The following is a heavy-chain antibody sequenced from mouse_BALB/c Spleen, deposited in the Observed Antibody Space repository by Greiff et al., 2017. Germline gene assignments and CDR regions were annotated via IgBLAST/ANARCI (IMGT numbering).Heavy chain of an antibody. CDR2: INPSTGYT. V-gene: IGHV1-7*01. Sequence: VQLVESGAELAKPGASVKMSCKASGYTFTSYWMHWVKQRPGQGLEWIGYINPSTGYTEYNQKFKDKATLTADKSSSTAYMQLSSLTSEDSAVYYCARCEGNGFAYWGQGTLVTVSA. J-gene: IGHJ3*01. D-gene: IGHD2-1*01. CDR3: ARCEGNGFAY. CDR1: GYTFTSYW.